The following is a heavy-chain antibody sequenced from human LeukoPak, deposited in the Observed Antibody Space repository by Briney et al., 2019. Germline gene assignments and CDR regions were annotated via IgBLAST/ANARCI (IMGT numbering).Heavy chain of an antibody. CDR1: GFTFSSYS. Sequence: GGSLRLSCAASGFTFSSYSMNWVRQAPGKGLEWVSGINWNGGSTGYADSVKGRFTISRDNAKNSLYLQMNSLRAEDTAVYYCARHRSGGSQDDAFDIWGQGTLVTVSS. D-gene: IGHD2-15*01. CDR2: INWNGGST. J-gene: IGHJ3*02. V-gene: IGHV3-20*04. CDR3: ARHRSGGSQDDAFDI.